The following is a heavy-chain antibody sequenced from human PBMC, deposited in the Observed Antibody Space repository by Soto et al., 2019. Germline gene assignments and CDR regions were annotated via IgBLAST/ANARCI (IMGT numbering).Heavy chain of an antibody. CDR1: EFTFNSYA. V-gene: IGHV3-23*01. J-gene: IGHJ6*01. D-gene: IGHD6-19*01. Sequence: DVQLLESGGGLVQPGGSLRLSCAASEFTFNSYARSWVRQSPGKGLGWVSGISGGGVSTYYADSVKGRFTISRENSKTTLYRQMNSLRAEDAAVYYCAKDGLAVPEASSVAGVDGWGPGPTVTVSS. CDR3: AKDGLAVPEASSVAGVDG. CDR2: ISGGGVST.